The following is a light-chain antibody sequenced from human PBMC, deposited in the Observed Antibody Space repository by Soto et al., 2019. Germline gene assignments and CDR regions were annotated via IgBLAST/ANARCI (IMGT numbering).Light chain of an antibody. CDR1: QGISGY. CDR3: QQLNSYPLT. Sequence: IQLTQSPSSLSASVGDRVTITCRASQGISGYLAWYQQKPGKPPKLLIYAASTLQSGVPSRFSGSGSGTDFTLTISSLPPEDFATYYCQQLNSYPLTFGGGTKVEIK. CDR2: AAS. J-gene: IGKJ4*01. V-gene: IGKV1-9*01.